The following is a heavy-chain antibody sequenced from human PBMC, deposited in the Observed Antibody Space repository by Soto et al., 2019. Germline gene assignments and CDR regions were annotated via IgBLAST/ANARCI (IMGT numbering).Heavy chain of an antibody. CDR1: GGSISSYY. D-gene: IGHD3-10*01. J-gene: IGHJ3*01. CDR2: IYYSGST. Sequence: SETLSRTCTVSGGSISSYYWSWIRQPPGKGLEWIGYIYYSGSTNYNPSLKSRVTISVDTSKNQFSLKLSSVTAADTAVYYCARRYGSAFDFWGQGTMVTVSS. V-gene: IGHV4-59*01. CDR3: ARRYGSAFDF.